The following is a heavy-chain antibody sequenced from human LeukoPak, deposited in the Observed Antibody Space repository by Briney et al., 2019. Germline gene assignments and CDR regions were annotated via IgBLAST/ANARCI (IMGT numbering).Heavy chain of an antibody. V-gene: IGHV4-34*01. D-gene: IGHD4-17*01. CDR1: GGSFSAYY. CDR3: ARADDRDYTFYHSYGVDV. CDR2: INHGGRT. Sequence: SETLSLTCAVYGGSFSAYYYIWTWVRQPPGKGLEWIGEINHGGRTNYNPSLKSRVTISLDTSKNQFSLKLTSMIAPTTAVYYCARADDRDYTFYHSYGVDVWGQGTTVRVSS. J-gene: IGHJ6*02.